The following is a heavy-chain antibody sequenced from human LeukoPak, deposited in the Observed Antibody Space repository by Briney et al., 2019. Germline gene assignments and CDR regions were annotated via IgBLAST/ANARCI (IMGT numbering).Heavy chain of an antibody. Sequence: GGSLRLSCAASGFTFSSYAMSWVRQAPGKGLEWVSAISGSGRSTYYAASVKVRFPISRSNSQNTPYLQMNSLRAEDTAVYYCASSYCSSTSCYLYYFDYWGQGTLVTVSS. CDR1: GFTFSSYA. CDR3: ASSYCSSTSCYLYYFDY. V-gene: IGHV3-23*01. D-gene: IGHD2-2*01. CDR2: ISGSGRST. J-gene: IGHJ4*02.